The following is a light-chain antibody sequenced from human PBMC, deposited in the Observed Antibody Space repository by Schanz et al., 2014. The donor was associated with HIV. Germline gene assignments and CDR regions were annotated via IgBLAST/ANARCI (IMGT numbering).Light chain of an antibody. V-gene: IGLV2-14*03. J-gene: IGLJ3*02. Sequence: QSALTQPASVSGSPGQSITISCTGTSSDVGADNSVSWYQQHPGRAPRLLVYDVTYRPSGVSNRFSGSKSGNTASLTISGLQAEDEADYYCSSYTSSSTLTVFGGGTKLTVL. CDR2: DVT. CDR1: SSDVGADNS. CDR3: SSYTSSSTLTV.